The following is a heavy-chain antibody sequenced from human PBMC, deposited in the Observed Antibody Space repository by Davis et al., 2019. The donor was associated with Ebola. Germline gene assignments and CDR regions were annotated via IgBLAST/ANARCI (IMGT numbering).Heavy chain of an antibody. CDR2: INPSGGST. Sequence: ASVKVSCKASGYTFTTYYIHWVRQAPGQGLEWMGIINPSGGSTTYAQKFQGRVTMTRDTSTGTVYMELIRLRSDDTAVYFCARDLSYSYYYHYYGMDVWGQGTTVTVSS. CDR3: ARDLSYSYYYHYYGMDV. CDR1: GYTFTTYY. V-gene: IGHV1-46*01. D-gene: IGHD3-10*01. J-gene: IGHJ6*02.